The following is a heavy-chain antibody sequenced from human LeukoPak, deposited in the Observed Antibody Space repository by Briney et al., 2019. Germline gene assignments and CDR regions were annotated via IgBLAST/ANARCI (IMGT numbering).Heavy chain of an antibody. CDR3: TRARYYYDSSGYYSLAHYFDY. Sequence: GGSLRLSCTASGFTFGDYAMSWVRQAPGKGLEWVGFIRSKAYGGTTEYAASVKGRFTISRDDSKSIAYLQMNSLKTEDTAVYYCTRARYYYDSSGYYSLAHYFDYWGQGTLVTVSS. V-gene: IGHV3-49*04. CDR2: IRSKAYGGTT. D-gene: IGHD3-22*01. J-gene: IGHJ4*02. CDR1: GFTFGDYA.